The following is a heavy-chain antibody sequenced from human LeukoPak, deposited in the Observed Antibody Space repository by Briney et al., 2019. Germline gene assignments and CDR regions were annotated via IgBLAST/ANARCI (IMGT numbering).Heavy chain of an antibody. Sequence: GESLKISCRGSGYSFTSYCIGWVRQMPGKGLEWMGIIYPGDSDTRYSPSFQGQVTISADKSISTAYLQWSSLKASDTAMYYCARHGGYCSSTRCYGGFVDYWGQGTLVTVSS. CDR3: ARHGGYCSSTRCYGGFVDY. V-gene: IGHV5-51*01. J-gene: IGHJ4*02. CDR2: IYPGDSDT. D-gene: IGHD2-2*01. CDR1: GYSFTSYC.